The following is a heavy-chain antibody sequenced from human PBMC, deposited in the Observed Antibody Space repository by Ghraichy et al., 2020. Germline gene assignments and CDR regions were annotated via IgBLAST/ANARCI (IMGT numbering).Heavy chain of an antibody. CDR3: ARGRNWGIDS. J-gene: IGHJ5*01. D-gene: IGHD7-27*01. V-gene: IGHV3-74*01. CDR2: INSDGSTT. CDR1: GFIFSSYW. Sequence: GEPLNISCAASGFIFSSYWMHWVRQAPGKGLVWVSRINSDGSTTTYADSVKGRFTISRDNAKNTLYLEMNSLRAEDTAVYFCARGRNWGIDSWGQGTLVTVSS.